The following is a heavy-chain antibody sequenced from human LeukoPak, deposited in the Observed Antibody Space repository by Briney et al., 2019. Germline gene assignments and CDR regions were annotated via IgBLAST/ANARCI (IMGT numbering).Heavy chain of an antibody. Sequence: GGSLRLSCAASGFTLRSYAMSWVRQAPGKGLEWVSSISSGSSYIYYADSVKGRFTSSRDNAKNSLYLQMNSLRAEETAVYYCARDGRFDVPPGYYYYMDVWGKGTTVTVSS. V-gene: IGHV3-21*01. J-gene: IGHJ6*03. CDR3: ARDGRFDVPPGYYYYMDV. CDR2: ISSGSSYI. CDR1: GFTLRSYA. D-gene: IGHD3-3*01.